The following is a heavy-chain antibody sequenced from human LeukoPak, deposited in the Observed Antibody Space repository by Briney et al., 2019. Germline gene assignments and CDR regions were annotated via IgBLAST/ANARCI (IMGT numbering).Heavy chain of an antibody. Sequence: SETLSLTCTVSGGSISSYYWNWIRQPPGKGLEWIGYIYYSGSTNYNPSLKSRVAISVDASKNQFSLKLTSVTAADTAVYYCARQGGYSSSPDYWGQGTLVTVSS. V-gene: IGHV4-59*08. D-gene: IGHD6-13*01. CDR2: IYYSGST. J-gene: IGHJ4*02. CDR3: ARQGGYSSSPDY. CDR1: GGSISSYY.